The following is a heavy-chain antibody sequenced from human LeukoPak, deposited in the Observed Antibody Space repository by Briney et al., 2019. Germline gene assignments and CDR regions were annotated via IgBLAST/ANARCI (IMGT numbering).Heavy chain of an antibody. V-gene: IGHV3-7*05. Sequence: GGSLRLSCAASGFTFSSYWMSWVRQAPGKGLEWVANIKSDGSEKYYVDSARGRFTISRDNAKSSVYLQMNSLRADDTAVYNCARLLGYGWFDPWGQGTLVTVSS. CDR1: GFTFSSYW. D-gene: IGHD2-15*01. J-gene: IGHJ5*02. CDR3: ARLLGYGWFDP. CDR2: IKSDGSEK.